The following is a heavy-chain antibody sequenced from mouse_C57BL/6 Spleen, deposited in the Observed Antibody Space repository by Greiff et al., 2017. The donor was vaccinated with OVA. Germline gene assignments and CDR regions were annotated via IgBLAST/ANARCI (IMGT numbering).Heavy chain of an antibody. CDR1: GYTFTSYW. J-gene: IGHJ3*01. D-gene: IGHD1-1*01. Sequence: QVQLQQPGAELVKPGASVKLSCKASGYTFTSYWMQWVKQRPGQGLEWIGEIDPSDSYTNYNQKFKGKATLTVDTSSSTAYMQLSSLTSEDSAVYDCARSDYVDFYWGQGTLVTVSA. CDR3: ARSDYVDFY. V-gene: IGHV1-50*01. CDR2: IDPSDSYT.